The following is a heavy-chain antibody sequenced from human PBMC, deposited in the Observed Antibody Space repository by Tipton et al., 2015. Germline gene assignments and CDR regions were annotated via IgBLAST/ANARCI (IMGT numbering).Heavy chain of an antibody. CDR3: ARANGDYVWFGMDV. CDR2: VYSSGST. D-gene: IGHD4-17*01. V-gene: IGHV4-30-4*08. CDR1: GDSINSGGHY. Sequence: TLSLTCTVSGDSINSGGHYWTWIRQHPGKGLEWIGNVYSSGSTYYNPSLKSRVTISVDTSKNQFSLKLSSVTAADTAVYYCARANGDYVWFGMDVWGQGTTVTVSS. J-gene: IGHJ6*02.